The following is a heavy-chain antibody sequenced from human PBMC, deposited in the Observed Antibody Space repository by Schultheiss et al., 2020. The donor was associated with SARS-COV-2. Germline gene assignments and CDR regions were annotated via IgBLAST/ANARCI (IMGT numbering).Heavy chain of an antibody. CDR2: INPNSGGT. Sequence: ASVKVSCKASGYTFTGYYMHWVRQAPGQGLEWMGWINPNSGGTNYAQKFQGRVTITADKSTSTAYMELSSLRSEDTAVYYCARDNDYGQGNDYWGQGTLVTVSS. CDR1: GYTFTGYY. J-gene: IGHJ4*02. D-gene: IGHD4-17*01. V-gene: IGHV1-2*02. CDR3: ARDNDYGQGNDY.